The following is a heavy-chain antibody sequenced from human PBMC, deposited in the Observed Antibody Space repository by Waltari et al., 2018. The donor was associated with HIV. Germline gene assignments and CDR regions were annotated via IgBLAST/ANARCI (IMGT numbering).Heavy chain of an antibody. CDR3: ARGAGSV. V-gene: IGHV3-7*01. CDR1: GFSFGSFW. J-gene: IGHJ4*02. Sequence: LEESGGGAVQPGESLRLSCEASGFSFGSFWMSWVRQVSGKGVEWVADIKEDGGERNVVDSVKGRFTVSRDNAKNLLILKMDNLKMEDSGIYYCARGAGSVWGQGTLVTVSS. CDR2: IKEDGGER.